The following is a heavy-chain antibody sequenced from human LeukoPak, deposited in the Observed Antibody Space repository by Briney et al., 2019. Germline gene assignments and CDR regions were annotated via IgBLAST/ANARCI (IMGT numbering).Heavy chain of an antibody. CDR2: IYYSGST. CDR3: ARGVNSGYFDY. D-gene: IGHD1-26*01. J-gene: IGHJ4*02. V-gene: IGHV4-59*01. CDR1: GGSISSYY. Sequence: SETLSLTCTVSGGSISSYYWTWIRQPPGKGLEWIGYIYYSGSTNYNPSLKSRVTISVDTSKNQFSLRLTSVTAADTAVYYCARGVNSGYFDYCGQGTLVTVSS.